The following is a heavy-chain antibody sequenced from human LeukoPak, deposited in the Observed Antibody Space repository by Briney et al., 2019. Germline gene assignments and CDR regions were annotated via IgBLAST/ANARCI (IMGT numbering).Heavy chain of an antibody. CDR1: GGSISTYY. CDR2: IYHSGST. V-gene: IGHV4-59*01. D-gene: IGHD6-6*01. Sequence: KTSETLSLTCTVSGGSISTYYRNWIRQPPGKGLEWIGYIYHSGSTNYNPSLQSRVTISVDTSKNQFSLNLNSVTAADTAVYYCVRGGAARLHFQNWGQGTLVTVSS. J-gene: IGHJ1*01. CDR3: VRGGAARLHFQN.